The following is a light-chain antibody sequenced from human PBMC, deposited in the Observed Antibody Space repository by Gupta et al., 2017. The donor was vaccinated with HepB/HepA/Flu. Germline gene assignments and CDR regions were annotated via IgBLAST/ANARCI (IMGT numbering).Light chain of an antibody. CDR2: RAS. Sequence: IQMTQSPSTLYESIGDTVTITCRASQIISGRLAWYQQKPGKAPKLLIWRASTLESGVPRRFSGSASGTEFTLTISGLQPDDFAAYYCQQYKTYWTFGQGTKVEIK. CDR3: QQYKTYWT. J-gene: IGKJ1*01. V-gene: IGKV1-5*03. CDR1: QIISGR.